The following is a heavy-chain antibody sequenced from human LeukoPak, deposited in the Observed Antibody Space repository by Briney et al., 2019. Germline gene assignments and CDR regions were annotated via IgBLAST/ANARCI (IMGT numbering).Heavy chain of an antibody. CDR2: IWYDGSNK. V-gene: IGHV3-33*01. CDR1: GFILSDYG. J-gene: IGHJ4*02. D-gene: IGHD6-13*01. Sequence: GTSLRLSCAASGFILSDYGVHWVRQAPGKGLEWVALIWYDGSNKYFTDSVKGRFTISRDNSKNTVYLHMNSLRVEDTAVYYCAPWRSASSSAWSLLAYWGRGTLVTVSS. CDR3: APWRSASSSAWSLLAY.